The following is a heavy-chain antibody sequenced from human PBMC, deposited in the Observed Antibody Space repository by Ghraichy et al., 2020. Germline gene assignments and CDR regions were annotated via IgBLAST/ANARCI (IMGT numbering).Heavy chain of an antibody. V-gene: IGHV2-5*01. CDR2: IYWNDDK. J-gene: IGHJ4*02. Sequence: SGPTLVKPTQTLTLTCTFSGLSLSTSGVGVGWIRQPPGKALEWLAVIYWNDDKRYSPSLMSRLTIIKDTSKNLVVLIMTNMDPVDTATYYCARTLLAAPVGGAVDYWGQGTLVTVSS. D-gene: IGHD6-6*01. CDR1: GLSLSTSGVG. CDR3: ARTLLAAPVGGAVDY.